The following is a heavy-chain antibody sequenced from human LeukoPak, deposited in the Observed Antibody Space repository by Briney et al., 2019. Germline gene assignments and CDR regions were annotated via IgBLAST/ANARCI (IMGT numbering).Heavy chain of an antibody. D-gene: IGHD5-12*01. CDR3: AKVSYSGSEPTYYLYHYGMDV. Sequence: GGSLRLSCAASGFTFSTSAMTWGRQAPGKGLEWVSAITAGGGSTYYADSVKGRFTISRDNSKNTLYLQMNSLRAEDTAVYYCAKVSYSGSEPTYYLYHYGMDVCGQGTTVTVSS. V-gene: IGHV3-23*01. J-gene: IGHJ6*02. CDR2: ITAGGGST. CDR1: GFTFSTSA.